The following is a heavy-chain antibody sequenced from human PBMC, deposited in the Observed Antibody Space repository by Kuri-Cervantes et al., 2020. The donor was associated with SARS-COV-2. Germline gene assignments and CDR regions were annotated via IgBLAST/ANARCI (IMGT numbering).Heavy chain of an antibody. D-gene: IGHD2-2*01. CDR1: GYTFTGYS. CDR2: INPNSGGT. V-gene: IGHV1-2*02. Sequence: ASVKVSCKASGYTFTGYSMHWVRQAPGQGLEWMGWINPNSGGTNYAQKFQGRVIMTRDTSISTAHMELSRLRSDDKAVYYCARRGMAAGPYCSSTSCSDAFDIWGQGTMVTVSS. CDR3: ARRGMAAGPYCSSTSCSDAFDI. J-gene: IGHJ3*02.